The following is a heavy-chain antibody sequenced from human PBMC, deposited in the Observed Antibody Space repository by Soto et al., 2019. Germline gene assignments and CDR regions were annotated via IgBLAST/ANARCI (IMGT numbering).Heavy chain of an antibody. CDR3: ARDWFGIDY. CDR2: INPYNGNT. D-gene: IGHD3-16*01. Sequence: QVQLVQSGDEVKKPGASVKDSCKASGYTFTSYGISWMRQAPGQGLEWMGWINPYNGNTNYAQKLQGRVTMTTDTSTNTAYLELRSLRSDDTAVYYCARDWFGIDYWGQGTLVTVSS. CDR1: GYTFTSYG. V-gene: IGHV1-18*01. J-gene: IGHJ4*02.